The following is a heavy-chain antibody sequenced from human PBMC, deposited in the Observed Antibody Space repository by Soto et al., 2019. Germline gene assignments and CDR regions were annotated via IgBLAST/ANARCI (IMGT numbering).Heavy chain of an antibody. CDR3: ARDKITGLFDY. CDR1: GESFSGYY. V-gene: IGHV4-34*01. Sequence: PSESLSITCALCGESFSGYYWTWTRQPPGTGLEWIGEINHMGSTNYTPSLKSRVSISVDTSKIQFSLKLTSVTAADTAVYYCARDKITGLFDYWGHGTLVTVSS. D-gene: IGHD2-8*02. CDR2: INHMGST. J-gene: IGHJ4*01.